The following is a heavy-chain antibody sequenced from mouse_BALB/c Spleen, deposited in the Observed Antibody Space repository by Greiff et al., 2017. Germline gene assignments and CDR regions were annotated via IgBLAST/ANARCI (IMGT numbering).Heavy chain of an antibody. CDR3: ARGYGNYGDY. CDR2: INPSTGYT. Sequence: QVQLKQSGAELAKPGASVKMSCKASGYTFTSYWMHWVKQRPGQGLEWIGYINPSTGYTEYNQKFKDKATLTADKSSSTAYVQLSSLTSEDSAVYYCARGYGNYGDYWGQGTSVTVSS. J-gene: IGHJ4*01. D-gene: IGHD2-10*02. V-gene: IGHV1-7*01. CDR1: GYTFTSYW.